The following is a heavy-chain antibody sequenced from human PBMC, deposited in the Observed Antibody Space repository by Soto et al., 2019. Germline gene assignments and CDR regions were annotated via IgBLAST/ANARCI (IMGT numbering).Heavy chain of an antibody. D-gene: IGHD2-21*02. Sequence: PGGSLRLSCAASGFTFSDYYMSWIRQAPGKGLEWVSYISSSGSTIYYADSVKGRFTISRDNAKNSLYLQMNSLRAEDTAVYYCATFCGGDCYAFYYYGMDVWGKGTTVTVSS. V-gene: IGHV3-11*01. CDR3: ATFCGGDCYAFYYYGMDV. CDR1: GFTFSDYY. CDR2: ISSSGSTI. J-gene: IGHJ6*04.